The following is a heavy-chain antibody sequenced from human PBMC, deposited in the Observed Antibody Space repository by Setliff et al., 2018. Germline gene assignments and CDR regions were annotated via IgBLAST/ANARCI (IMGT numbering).Heavy chain of an antibody. CDR2: MYPGDSDT. CDR1: GYDFNTYW. V-gene: IGHV5-51*01. D-gene: IGHD1-26*01. J-gene: IGHJ3*02. CDR3: ARVGPLTDDAFDI. Sequence: GESLKISCKASGYDFNTYWIAWVRQRPGNGLEWMGIMYPGDSDTQYSPSFQGQVTISADKSINTAYLQWSSLKASDTAIYYCARVGPLTDDAFDIWGQGTMVTVSS.